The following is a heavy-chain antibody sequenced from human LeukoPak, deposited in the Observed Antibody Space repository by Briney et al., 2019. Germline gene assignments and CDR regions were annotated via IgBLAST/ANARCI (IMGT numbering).Heavy chain of an antibody. CDR2: ISGSGGGT. CDR3: AKDLWFGDGNWFDP. D-gene: IGHD3-10*01. CDR1: GFTFSSYA. Sequence: GGSLRLSCAASGFTFSSYAMSWVRQAPGKGLEWVSAISGSGGGTYYADSVKGRFTISRDNSKNTLYLQMNSLRAEDTAVYYCAKDLWFGDGNWFDPWGQGTLVTVSS. V-gene: IGHV3-23*01. J-gene: IGHJ5*02.